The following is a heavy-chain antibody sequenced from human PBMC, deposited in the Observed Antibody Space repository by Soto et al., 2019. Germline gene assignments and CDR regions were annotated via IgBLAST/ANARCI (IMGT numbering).Heavy chain of an antibody. J-gene: IGHJ6*02. CDR3: AKDLRTTISDYGMDV. Sequence: PGGSLRLSCAASGFTFSSYGMHWVRQAPGKGLEWVAVIWYDGSNKYYVDSVKGRFTISRDNSKSILYLQMNRLRPEDTAVYKCAKDLRTTISDYGMDVWGQGTTVTVSS. CDR2: IWYDGSNK. V-gene: IGHV3-30*02. CDR1: GFTFSSYG.